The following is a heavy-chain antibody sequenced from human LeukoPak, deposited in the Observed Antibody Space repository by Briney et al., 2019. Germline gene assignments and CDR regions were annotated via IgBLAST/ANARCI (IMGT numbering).Heavy chain of an antibody. CDR1: GYTFTSYD. D-gene: IGHD3-10*01. CDR2: MNPNSGNT. CDR3: ARVLEAPMVRGVISRWFDP. V-gene: IGHV1-8*01. J-gene: IGHJ5*02. Sequence: ASVKVSCKASGYTFTSYDINWVRQATGQGLEWMGWMNPNSGNTGYAQKFQGRVTMTRNASISTAYMELSSLRSEDTAVYYCARVLEAPMVRGVISRWFDPWGQGTLVTVSS.